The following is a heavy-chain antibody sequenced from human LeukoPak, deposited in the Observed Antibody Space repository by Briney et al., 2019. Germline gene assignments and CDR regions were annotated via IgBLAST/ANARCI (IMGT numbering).Heavy chain of an antibody. D-gene: IGHD3-22*01. CDR2: INPKTGAT. J-gene: IGHJ4*02. Sequence: ASVKVSCKASGYTFTDYYLHWVRQAPGQGLEWMGWINPKTGATDYAQNFQGRVAMTRDTSISPAYLDLSRLRSDATAVYYCARAAFYYDSSGHSPDFDYWGQGTLVTVSS. V-gene: IGHV1-2*02. CDR1: GYTFTDYY. CDR3: ARAAFYYDSSGHSPDFDY.